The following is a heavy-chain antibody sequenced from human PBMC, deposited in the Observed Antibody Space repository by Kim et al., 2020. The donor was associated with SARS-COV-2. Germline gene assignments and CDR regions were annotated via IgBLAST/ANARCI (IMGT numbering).Heavy chain of an antibody. CDR1: GGSFSGYY. CDR2: INHSGST. J-gene: IGHJ6*02. V-gene: IGHV4-34*01. D-gene: IGHD5-18*01. CDR3: ARDGGRGYSYGSSPYYYYYGMDV. Sequence: SETLSLTCAVYGGSFSGYYWSWIRQPPGKGLEWIGEINHSGSTNYNPSLKSRVTISVDTSKNQFSLKLSSVTAADTAVYYCARDGGRGYSYGSSPYYYYYGMDVWGQGTTVTVSS.